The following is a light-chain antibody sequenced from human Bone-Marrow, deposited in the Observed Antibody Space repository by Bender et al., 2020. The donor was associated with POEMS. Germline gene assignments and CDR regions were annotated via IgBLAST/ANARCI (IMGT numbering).Light chain of an antibody. V-gene: IGLV1-44*01. J-gene: IGLJ1*01. Sequence: QSVLTQPPSVSGTPGQRVTISCSGSGSNIGGYPVNWYQQLPGTAPRLLIYTNNERPSGVPDRFSGSKSGNTASLTVSGIQAEDEADYYCYSYAGSDNFVFGTGTKVTVL. CDR1: GSNIGGYP. CDR3: YSYAGSDNFV. CDR2: TNN.